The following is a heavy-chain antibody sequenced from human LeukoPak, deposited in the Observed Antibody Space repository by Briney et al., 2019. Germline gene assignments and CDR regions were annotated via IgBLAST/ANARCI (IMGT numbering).Heavy chain of an antibody. J-gene: IGHJ4*02. D-gene: IGHD3-10*01. CDR1: GFSFSRHA. CDR3: ARYGSGRNYIDPFDF. CDR2: ISGGSDII. V-gene: IGHV3-48*01. Sequence: GGSLRLSCAASGFSFSRHAMNWVRQAPGKGLEWISHISGGSDIIEYADSVRGRFTISRDNGRGSLYLQMDSLRVEDTAVYYCARYGSGRNYIDPFDFWGQGALVAVSS.